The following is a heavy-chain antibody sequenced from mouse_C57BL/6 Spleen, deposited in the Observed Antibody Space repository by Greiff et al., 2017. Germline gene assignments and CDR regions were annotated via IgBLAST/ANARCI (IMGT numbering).Heavy chain of an antibody. CDR2: IWSDGST. Sequence: QVQLKESGPGLVAPSQSLSITCTVSGFSLTSYGVHWVRQPPGKGLEWLVVIWSDGSTTYNSALKSRLSNSKDNSKSQVFLKMNSRQTDDTAMYYCARHEDDYDVGFAYWGQGTLVTVSA. D-gene: IGHD2-4*01. V-gene: IGHV2-6-1*01. J-gene: IGHJ3*01. CDR1: GFSLTSYG. CDR3: ARHEDDYDVGFAY.